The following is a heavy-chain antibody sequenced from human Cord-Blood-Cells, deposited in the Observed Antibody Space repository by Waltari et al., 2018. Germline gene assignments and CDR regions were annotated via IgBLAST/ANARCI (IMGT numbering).Heavy chain of an antibody. V-gene: IGHV1-2*04. CDR3: ARARQQIDAFDI. D-gene: IGHD6-13*01. J-gene: IGHJ3*02. Sequence: QVQLVQSGAEVKKHGASVNVSCKASGYTFTAYSMHWVRQAPGQGLEWMGWINPNSGGTNYAQKFQGWVTMTRDTSISTAYMELSRLRSDDTAVYYCARARQQIDAFDIWGQGTMVTVSS. CDR1: GYTFTAYS. CDR2: INPNSGGT.